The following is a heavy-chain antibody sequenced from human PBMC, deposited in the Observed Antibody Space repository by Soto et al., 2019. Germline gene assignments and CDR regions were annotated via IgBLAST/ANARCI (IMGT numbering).Heavy chain of an antibody. CDR2: LDPEDGET. D-gene: IGHD6-13*01. V-gene: IGHV1-24*01. J-gene: IGHJ3*02. CDR3: ARGGAAAAGPPDAFDI. Sequence: ASVKVSCKVSGYTLTELSMHWVRQAPGKGLEWMGGLDPEDGETIYAQKFQGRVTMTEDTSTDTAYMELSSLRSEDTAVYYCARGGAAAAGPPDAFDIWGQGTMVTVSS. CDR1: GYTLTELS.